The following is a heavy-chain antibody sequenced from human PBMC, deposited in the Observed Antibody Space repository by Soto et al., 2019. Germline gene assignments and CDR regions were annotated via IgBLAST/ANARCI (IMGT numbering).Heavy chain of an antibody. J-gene: IGHJ4*02. CDR2: INHSGST. CDR3: ARVNIVVVPAATVWFDY. D-gene: IGHD2-2*01. Sequence: SETLSLTCAVYGGSFSGYYWSWIRQPPGKGLEWIGEINHSGSTNYNPSLKSRVTISVDTSKNQFSLKLSSVTAADTAVYYCARVNIVVVPAATVWFDYWDQGTLVTVSS. V-gene: IGHV4-34*01. CDR1: GGSFSGYY.